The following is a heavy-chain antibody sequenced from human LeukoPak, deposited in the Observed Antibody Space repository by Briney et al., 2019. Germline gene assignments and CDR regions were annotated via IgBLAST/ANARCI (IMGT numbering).Heavy chain of an antibody. D-gene: IGHD6-19*01. J-gene: IGHJ4*02. V-gene: IGHV4-38-2*02. Sequence: SETLSLTCTVSGYSISSGHCWGWIRQPPGKGLEWIGSIDHSGSPYYNPSLKSRVTISVDTSKNQFSLRLSSVTAADTAVYYCARVTASGWYRKYYFEYWGQGTLVTVSS. CDR3: ARVTASGWYRKYYFEY. CDR1: GYSISSGHC. CDR2: IDHSGSP.